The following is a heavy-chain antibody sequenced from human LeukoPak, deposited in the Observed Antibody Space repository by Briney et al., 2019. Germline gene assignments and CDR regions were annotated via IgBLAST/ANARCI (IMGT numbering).Heavy chain of an antibody. CDR2: ISTGSSTK. CDR1: QFTSRSFD. J-gene: IGHJ4*02. V-gene: IGHV3-48*01. Sequence: GGSLRLPCAAAQFTSRSFDVNGVRQAPGKGLEWVAHISTGSSTKYYADSVKGRFTISRDGAKNSVYLQMNSLRADDTAVYCCARAFDYWGQGTLVTVAS. CDR3: ARAFDY.